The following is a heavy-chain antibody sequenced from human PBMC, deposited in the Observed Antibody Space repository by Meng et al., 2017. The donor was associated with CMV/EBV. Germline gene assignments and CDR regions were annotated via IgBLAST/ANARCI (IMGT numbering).Heavy chain of an antibody. CDR2: INANSGGT. Sequence: TGSAVSGYCEHCVRQAPGQGLEWMGWINANSGGTNCAQKWQCRITMTRDTSISTDYMELSRLRSDDTAVYYCARGFSRRDGYNVDYWGQGTLVTVSS. J-gene: IGHJ4*02. D-gene: IGHD5-24*01. V-gene: IGHV1-2*02. CDR1: GSAVSGYC. CDR3: ARGFSRRDGYNVDY.